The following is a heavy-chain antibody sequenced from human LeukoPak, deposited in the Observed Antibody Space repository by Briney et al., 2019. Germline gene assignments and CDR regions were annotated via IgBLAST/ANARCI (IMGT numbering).Heavy chain of an antibody. CDR1: GFTFSSYA. J-gene: IGHJ5*02. Sequence: GGSLRLSCAASGFTFSSYAMSWVRQAPGKGLEWVSAISGSGGSTYYADSVKGRFTISRDNSKNTLYLQMNSLRAEDTAVYYCAKDRDPTFGGVIASNWFDPWGQGTLVTVSS. V-gene: IGHV3-23*01. D-gene: IGHD3-16*01. CDR3: AKDRDPTFGGVIASNWFDP. CDR2: ISGSGGST.